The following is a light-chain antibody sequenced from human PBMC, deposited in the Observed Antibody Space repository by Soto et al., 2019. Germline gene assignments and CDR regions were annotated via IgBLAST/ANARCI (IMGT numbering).Light chain of an antibody. J-gene: IGKJ2*01. CDR3: QQYNNWPPYT. CDR1: QSVSSN. V-gene: IGKV3-15*01. CDR2: GAS. Sequence: EIVMTQSPATLSVSPGERATLSCRASQSVSSNLAWYQQKPGQAPRLLIYGASTRATGIPARFSGSGSGTEFILTISSLQSEDFAVYYCQQYNNWPPYTFGQGTKREIK.